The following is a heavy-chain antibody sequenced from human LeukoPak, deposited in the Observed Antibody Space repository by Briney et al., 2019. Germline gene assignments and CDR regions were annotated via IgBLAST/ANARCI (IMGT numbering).Heavy chain of an antibody. CDR3: ARDNSVGDNAWWFDP. D-gene: IGHD1-26*01. CDR2: MNPNSGNT. CDR1: GYTFTSYD. Sequence: GSVKVSCKASGYTFTSYDINWVRQATGQGLEWMGWMNPNSGNTGYAQKFQGRVTMTRNTSISTAYMELSSLRSEDTAIYYCARDNSVGDNAWWFDPWGQGTLVTVSS. V-gene: IGHV1-8*01. J-gene: IGHJ5*02.